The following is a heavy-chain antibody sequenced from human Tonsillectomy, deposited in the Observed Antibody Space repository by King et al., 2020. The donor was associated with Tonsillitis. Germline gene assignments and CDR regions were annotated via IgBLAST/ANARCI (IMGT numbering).Heavy chain of an antibody. CDR3: ARDVATTARVGGMDV. CDR1: GFTFNTYD. CDR2: INRGSTHI. Sequence: VQLVESGGGLVKPGGSLRLSCAASGFTFNTYDMNWVRQAPGKGLEWVSYINRGSTHIYYADSVKGRFTISRDNAKNLLYLQMNSLRAEDMAVYYCARDVATTARVGGMDVWGQGTTVTVSS. V-gene: IGHV3-21*01. J-gene: IGHJ6*02. D-gene: IGHD1-1*01.